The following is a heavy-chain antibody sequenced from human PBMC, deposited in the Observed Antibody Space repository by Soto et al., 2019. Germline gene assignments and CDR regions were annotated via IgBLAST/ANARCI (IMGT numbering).Heavy chain of an antibody. Sequence: ASVKVSCKVSGYTLTELSMHWVRQAPGKGLEWMGGFDPEDGETIYAQRFQGRVTMTEDTSTDTAYMELSSLRSEDTAVYYCASERLNSDGLPFDIWGQGTMVTVSS. CDR1: GYTLTELS. J-gene: IGHJ3*02. CDR3: ASERLNSDGLPFDI. V-gene: IGHV1-24*01. D-gene: IGHD1-26*01. CDR2: FDPEDGET.